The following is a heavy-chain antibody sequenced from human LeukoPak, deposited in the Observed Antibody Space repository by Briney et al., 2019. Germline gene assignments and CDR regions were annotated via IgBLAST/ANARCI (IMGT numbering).Heavy chain of an antibody. CDR2: IKQDGSEK. V-gene: IGHV3-7*03. D-gene: IGHD6-13*01. J-gene: IGHJ4*02. CDR1: GFTLSNLL. CDR3: ATSTAAAGTD. Sequence: GGSLRLSCAPSGFTLSNLLMSWVRQAPGKGRKWVANIKQDGSEKYYVDSVKGRFTISRDNAQNSLYLQMNSLRAEDMAIYYCATSTAAAGTDWGQGTLVTVSS.